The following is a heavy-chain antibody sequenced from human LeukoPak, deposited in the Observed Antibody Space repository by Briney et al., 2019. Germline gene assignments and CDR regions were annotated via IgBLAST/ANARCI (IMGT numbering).Heavy chain of an antibody. Sequence: GRSLRLSCAASGFTFGTYSMHWVRQAPGKGLEWVAIISSAGTIINYADSMRGRFSISRDNSRNTLYLQMDSLRTEDTAVYYCAKDHRWLVDYWGQGTLVTVSS. CDR3: AKDHRWLVDY. J-gene: IGHJ4*02. V-gene: IGHV3-30-3*01. CDR2: ISSAGTII. CDR1: GFTFGTYS. D-gene: IGHD6-19*01.